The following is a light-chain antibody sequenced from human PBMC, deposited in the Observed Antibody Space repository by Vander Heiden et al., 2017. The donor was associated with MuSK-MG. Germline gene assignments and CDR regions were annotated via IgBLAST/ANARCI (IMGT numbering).Light chain of an antibody. Sequence: QAVLTQPPSASGTPGQRVAISCSGSSSTIGRNTVDWYQQLPGTAPKLLIYTNNQRPSGVPDRFSGSKSGTSASLAISGLQSEEEADYYCAAWDDSLNGYVFGTGTKVTVL. CDR2: TNN. CDR1: SSTIGRNT. CDR3: AAWDDSLNGYV. V-gene: IGLV1-44*01. J-gene: IGLJ1*01.